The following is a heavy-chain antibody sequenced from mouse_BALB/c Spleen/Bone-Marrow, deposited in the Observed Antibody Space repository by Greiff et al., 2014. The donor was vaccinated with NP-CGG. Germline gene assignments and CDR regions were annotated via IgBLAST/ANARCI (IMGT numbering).Heavy chain of an antibody. CDR2: ISPSTGYS. Sequence: VQLQQSGAELAKPGASVKMSCKASGYSFTNYWMHWVKQRPGQGLEWIGYISPSTGYSEYNQKFKDKATLIADKSSNIAYMQLSSLTSEDSAVYYCARYGNYPLFAYWGQGTLVTVSA. J-gene: IGHJ3*01. CDR1: GYSFTNYW. V-gene: IGHV1-7*01. D-gene: IGHD2-1*01. CDR3: ARYGNYPLFAY.